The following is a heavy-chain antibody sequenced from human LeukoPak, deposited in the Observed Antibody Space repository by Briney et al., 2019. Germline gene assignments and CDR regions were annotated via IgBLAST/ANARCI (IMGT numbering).Heavy chain of an antibody. CDR3: ARDRARGWLDQRGAFDI. J-gene: IGHJ3*02. CDR1: GGSISSGDFY. V-gene: IGHV4-30-4*01. D-gene: IGHD6-19*01. CDR2: IYYSGSI. Sequence: SETLSLTCTVSGGSISSGDFYWRWIRQPPGKGLEWIGYIYYSGSIYYNPSLKSRVTVSVDTSKNQFSLKLSSVTAADTAVYYCARDRARGWLDQRGAFDIWGQGTMVTVSS.